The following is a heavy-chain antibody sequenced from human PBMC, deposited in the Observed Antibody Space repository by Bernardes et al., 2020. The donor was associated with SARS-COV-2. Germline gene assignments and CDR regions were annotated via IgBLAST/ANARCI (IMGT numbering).Heavy chain of an antibody. V-gene: IGHV3-74*01. J-gene: IGHJ6*02. CDR1: GFTFSSYW. Sequence: GGSLRLSCAASGFTFSSYWMHWVRQAPGKGLVWVSRINSDGSSTSYADSVKGRFTISRDNAKNTLYLHMNSLRVEDTAVYYCATGGNGATAPGMDVWGQGTAVTVSS. CDR2: INSDGSST. D-gene: IGHD1-1*01. CDR3: ATGGNGATAPGMDV.